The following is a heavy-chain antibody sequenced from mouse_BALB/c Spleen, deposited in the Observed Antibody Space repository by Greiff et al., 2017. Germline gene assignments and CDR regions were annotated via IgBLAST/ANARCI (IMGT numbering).Heavy chain of an antibody. CDR3: ARGNGNLFAY. D-gene: IGHD2-1*01. CDR1: GYSFTSYY. CDR2: IDPFNGGT. V-gene: IGHV1S135*01. J-gene: IGHJ3*01. Sequence: VQLQQSGPELMKPGASVKISCKASGYSFTSYYMHWVKQSHGKSLEWIGYIDPFNGGTSYNQKFKGKATLTVDKSSSTAYMHLSSLTSEDSAVYYCARGNGNLFAYWGQGTLVTVSA.